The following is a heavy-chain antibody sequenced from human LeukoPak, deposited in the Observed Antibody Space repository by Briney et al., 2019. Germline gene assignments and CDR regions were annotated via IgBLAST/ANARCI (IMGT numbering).Heavy chain of an antibody. J-gene: IGHJ4*02. Sequence: TSVKVSCKASGFTFTSSAVQWVRQARGQRLEWIGWIVVGSGNTNYAQKFQERVTITRDMSTRTAYMELSSLRSEDTAVYYCAAGGSGSYYGSHFDYWGQGTLVTVSS. CDR1: GFTFTSSA. V-gene: IGHV1-58*01. CDR2: IVVGSGNT. D-gene: IGHD3-10*01. CDR3: AAGGSGSYYGSHFDY.